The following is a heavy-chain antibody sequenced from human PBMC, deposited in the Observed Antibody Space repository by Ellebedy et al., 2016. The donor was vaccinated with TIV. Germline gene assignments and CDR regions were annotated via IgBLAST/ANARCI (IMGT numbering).Heavy chain of an antibody. V-gene: IGHV3-23*01. J-gene: IGHJ4*02. Sequence: GESLKISCAASGLTFSSHAMNWVRQAPGKGLEWVSSITESGGNTYYADSVKGRFTISRDNSKDTLFLQMNSLRAEDTAVYYCAKSPSRKPGLVDNWGQGTLVTVSS. D-gene: IGHD1-14*01. CDR3: AKSPSRKPGLVDN. CDR1: GLTFSSHA. CDR2: ITESGGNT.